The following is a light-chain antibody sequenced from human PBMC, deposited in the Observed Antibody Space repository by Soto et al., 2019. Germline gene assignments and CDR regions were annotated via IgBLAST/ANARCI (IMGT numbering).Light chain of an antibody. CDR3: QQYGSSVYT. Sequence: ETVLTQSPGILSLSPGERATLYCRASQSVINSYLAWYQQTPGQAPRLLIYGASTRATGTPDRFSGSGSGTDFTLTISRLEPEDSAVYYFQQYGSSVYTFGQGTKLEIK. V-gene: IGKV3-20*01. CDR2: GAS. CDR1: QSVINSY. J-gene: IGKJ2*01.